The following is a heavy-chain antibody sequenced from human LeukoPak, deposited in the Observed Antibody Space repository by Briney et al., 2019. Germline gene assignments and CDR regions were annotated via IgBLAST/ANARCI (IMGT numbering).Heavy chain of an antibody. CDR2: IYYSGST. J-gene: IGHJ4*02. CDR1: GGSISSSSYY. D-gene: IGHD3-22*01. CDR3: ARGPFYYYDSSGYPIDY. Sequence: KTSETLSLTCTVSGGSISSSSYYWGWIRQPPGKGLEWIGSIYYSGSTYYNPSLKSRVTISVDTSKNQSSLKLSSVTAADTAVYYCARGPFYYYDSSGYPIDYWGQGTLVTVSS. V-gene: IGHV4-39*01.